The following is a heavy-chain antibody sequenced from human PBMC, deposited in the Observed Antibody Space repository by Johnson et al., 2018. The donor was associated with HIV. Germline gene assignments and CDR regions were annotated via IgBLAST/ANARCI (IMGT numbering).Heavy chain of an antibody. CDR1: GFSVSNND. J-gene: IGHJ3*02. D-gene: IGHD2-21*01. CDR2: IYSGGST. V-gene: IGHV3-66*02. CDR3: ACGTTYTGWIAHNI. Sequence: VQLVESGGGLVQPGGSLRLSCAASGFSVSNNDMTWVRQAPGKGLEWVSVIYSGGSTYYADSVKGRFTISRDNSKNTLYLQMNRLRAEDTAVYYCACGTTYTGWIAHNIWGQGTLVTVS.